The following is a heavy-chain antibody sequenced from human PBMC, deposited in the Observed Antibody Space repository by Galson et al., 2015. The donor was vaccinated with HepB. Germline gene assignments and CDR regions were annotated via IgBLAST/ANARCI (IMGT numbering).Heavy chain of an antibody. Sequence: LRLSCAASGFTFSRYAMSWVRQAPGKGLEWVSTISGGGGSTYFADSVQGRFTIIRDNSKNTLYFQMSNLRADDAATYYCARAFRLEYCSGGGCLPFDFWGQGTRVTVSS. CDR1: GFTFSRYA. J-gene: IGHJ4*02. CDR3: ARAFRLEYCSGGGCLPFDF. CDR2: ISGGGGST. V-gene: IGHV3-23*01. D-gene: IGHD2-15*01.